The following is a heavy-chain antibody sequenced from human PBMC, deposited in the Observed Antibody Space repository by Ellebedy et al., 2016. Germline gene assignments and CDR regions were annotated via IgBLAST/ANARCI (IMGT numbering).Heavy chain of an antibody. CDR2: IKEDGSDK. CDR1: GFTLSSYW. Sequence: GESLKISCAASGFTLSSYWMSCVRQAPGKGLEWVASIKEDGSDKKFVDSAKGRFAISRDNAENSLYLQMNSLRAEDTAVYYCARLYGGVTVFDSWGRGTLVTVSS. V-gene: IGHV3-7*03. D-gene: IGHD4-23*01. CDR3: ARLYGGVTVFDS. J-gene: IGHJ4*02.